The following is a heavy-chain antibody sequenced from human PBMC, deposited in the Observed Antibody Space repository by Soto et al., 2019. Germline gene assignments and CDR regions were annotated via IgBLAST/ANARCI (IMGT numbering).Heavy chain of an antibody. Sequence: SVKVSCKASGGTFSSYAISWVRQAPGQGLERMGGIIPIFGTANYAQKFQGRVTITADESTSTAYMELSSLRSEDTAVYYCARGFFMGCSGGSCYRENYYYGMDVWGQGTTVTVSS. J-gene: IGHJ6*02. CDR3: ARGFFMGCSGGSCYRENYYYGMDV. D-gene: IGHD2-15*01. CDR1: GGTFSSYA. CDR2: IIPIFGTA. V-gene: IGHV1-69*13.